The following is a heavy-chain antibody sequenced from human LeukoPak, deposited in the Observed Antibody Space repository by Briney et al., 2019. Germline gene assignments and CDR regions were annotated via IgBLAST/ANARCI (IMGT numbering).Heavy chain of an antibody. J-gene: IGHJ4*02. D-gene: IGHD2-15*01. Sequence: SETLSLTCTVSGGSISSSSYYWGWIRQPPGKGLEWIGSIYYSGSTYYNPSLKSRVTISVDTTKNQFSLKLSSVTAADTAVYYCARTDIVVVVAATREVGSRFDCWGQGTLVTVSS. V-gene: IGHV4-39*01. CDR1: GGSISSSSYY. CDR2: IYYSGST. CDR3: ARTDIVVVVAATREVGSRFDC.